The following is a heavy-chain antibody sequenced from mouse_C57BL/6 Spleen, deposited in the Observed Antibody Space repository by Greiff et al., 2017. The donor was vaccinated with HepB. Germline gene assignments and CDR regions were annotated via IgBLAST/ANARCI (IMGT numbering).Heavy chain of an antibody. CDR1: GYTFTSYD. D-gene: IGHD1-1*01. CDR2: IYPRDGST. J-gene: IGHJ3*01. V-gene: IGHV1-85*01. Sequence: QVQLQQSGPELVKPGASVKLSCKASGYTFTSYDINWVKQRPGQGLEWIGWIYPRDGSTKYNEKFKGKATLTVDTSSSTAYMELHSLTSEDSAVYFCARAVLITTVVPFAYWGQGTLVTVSA. CDR3: ARAVLITTVVPFAY.